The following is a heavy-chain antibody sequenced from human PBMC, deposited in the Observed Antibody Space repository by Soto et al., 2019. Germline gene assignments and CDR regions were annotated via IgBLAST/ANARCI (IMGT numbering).Heavy chain of an antibody. CDR3: AKSRVRFLEWLFYY. CDR2: ISWNSNSK. CDR1: GFTFDDYA. V-gene: IGHV3-9*01. Sequence: GGSLRLSCEASGFTFDDYAMHWVRQAPGKGLEWVSGISWNSNSKGYADSVKGRFTISRDNAKSSLYLQMNSLRAEDTALYYCAKSRVRFLEWLFYYWGQGTLVTVSS. D-gene: IGHD3-3*01. J-gene: IGHJ4*02.